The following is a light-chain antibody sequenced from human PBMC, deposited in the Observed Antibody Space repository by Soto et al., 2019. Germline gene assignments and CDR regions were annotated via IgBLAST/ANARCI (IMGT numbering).Light chain of an antibody. V-gene: IGLV2-18*02. CDR2: EVS. CDR1: SSDVGSYNH. J-gene: IGLJ3*02. Sequence: QSVLTQPPSVSGSPGQPVTISCTGTSSDVGSYNHVSWYQQPPGTAPKLVIYEVSDRPSGVPDRFSGSKSGNTASLTISGLQAEDEADYYCSSYTSTNTWVFGGGTKLTVL. CDR3: SSYTSTNTWV.